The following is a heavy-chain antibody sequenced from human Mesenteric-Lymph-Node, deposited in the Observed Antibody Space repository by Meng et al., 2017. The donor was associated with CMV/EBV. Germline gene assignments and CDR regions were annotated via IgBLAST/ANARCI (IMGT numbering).Heavy chain of an antibody. J-gene: IGHJ4*02. CDR1: GITFRSFW. D-gene: IGHD6-6*01. V-gene: IGHV3-74*01. CDR2: INSDGSRT. CDR3: AKDPEQPVGGDSFVDY. Sequence: GESLKISCAASGITFRSFWMQWVRQVPGKGLVWVSRINSDGSRTSYADSVKGRFTISRDNAKNTLYLQMNSLRAEDTAVYYCAKDPEQPVGGDSFVDYWGQGTLVTVSS.